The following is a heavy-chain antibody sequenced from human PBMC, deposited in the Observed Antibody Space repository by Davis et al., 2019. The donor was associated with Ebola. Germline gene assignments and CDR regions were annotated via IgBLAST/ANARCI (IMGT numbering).Heavy chain of an antibody. CDR1: GGSFSSYA. J-gene: IGHJ4*02. D-gene: IGHD2-8*01. V-gene: IGHV1-69*13. CDR3: ARAYCTNGVCYTFPDY. CDR2: IIPIFGTA. Sequence: AASVKVSCKASGGSFSSYAISWVRQAPGQGLEWMGGIIPIFGTANYAQKFQGRVTITADESTSTAYMELSSLRSEDTAVYYCARAYCTNGVCYTFPDYWGQGTLVTVSS.